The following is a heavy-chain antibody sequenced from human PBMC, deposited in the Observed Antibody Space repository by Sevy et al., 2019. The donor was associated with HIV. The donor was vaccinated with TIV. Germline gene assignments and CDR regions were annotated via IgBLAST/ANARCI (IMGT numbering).Heavy chain of an antibody. J-gene: IGHJ4*02. CDR2: INSDGSST. CDR1: GFSVSSNY. V-gene: IGHV3-74*01. D-gene: IGHD6-6*01. Sequence: GGSLRLSCAASGFSVSSNYMSWVRQAPGKGLVWVSRINSDGSSTSYADSVKGRFTISRDNAKNTLYLQMNSLRAEDTAVYYCARGGGIAARLLAYWGQGTLVTVSS. CDR3: ARGGGIAARLLAY.